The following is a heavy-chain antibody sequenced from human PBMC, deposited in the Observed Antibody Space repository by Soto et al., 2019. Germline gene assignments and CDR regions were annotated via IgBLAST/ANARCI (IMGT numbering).Heavy chain of an antibody. V-gene: IGHV3-48*03. J-gene: IGHJ3*02. CDR2: ISSSGSTI. Sequence: GGSLRLSCAASGFTFSSYEMNWVRQAPGKGPEWVSYISSSGSTIYYADSVKGRFTISRDNAKNSLYLQMNSLRAEDTAVYYCARDYCSGGSCYFPNAFDIWGQGTMVTVSS. CDR1: GFTFSSYE. CDR3: ARDYCSGGSCYFPNAFDI. D-gene: IGHD2-15*01.